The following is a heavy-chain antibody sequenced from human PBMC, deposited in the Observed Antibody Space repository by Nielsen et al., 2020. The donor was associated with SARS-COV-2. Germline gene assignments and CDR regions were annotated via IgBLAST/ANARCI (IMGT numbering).Heavy chain of an antibody. Sequence: ESLKISCVASGFTFSKSWLSWVRHAPGKGLECVGRIKSMLYCGTPDYAAPVKDRFSISRDDSKNTVYLDMSSLRTEDTAVYYCATARYCSRTSCSAGTDMFDPWGKGNQVIVSS. CDR3: ATARYCSRTSCSAGTDMFDP. V-gene: IGHV3-15*01. J-gene: IGHJ5*02. CDR2: IKSMLYCGTP. D-gene: IGHD2-2*01. CDR1: GFTFSKSW.